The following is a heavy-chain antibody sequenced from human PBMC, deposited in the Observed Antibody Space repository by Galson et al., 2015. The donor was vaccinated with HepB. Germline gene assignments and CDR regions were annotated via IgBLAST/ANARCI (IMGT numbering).Heavy chain of an antibody. CDR1: GYTFTGYY. J-gene: IGHJ4*02. V-gene: IGHV1-46*01. Sequence: SVKVSCKASGYTFTGYYMHWVRQAPGQGLEWMGIINPSGGSTSYAQKFQGRVTMTRDTSTSTVYMELSSLRSEDTAVYYCARVGPTPGITDYWGQGTLVTVSS. CDR2: INPSGGST. CDR3: ARVGPTPGITDY. D-gene: IGHD1-14*01.